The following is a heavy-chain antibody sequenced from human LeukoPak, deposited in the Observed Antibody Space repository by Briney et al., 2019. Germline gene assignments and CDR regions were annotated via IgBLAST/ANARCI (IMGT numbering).Heavy chain of an antibody. Sequence: SETLSLTCAVYGGSFSGYYWSWIRQPPGKGLEWIGEINHSGSTNYNPSLKSRVTISVDTSKNQFSLKLSSVTAADTAVYYCARQKIVVVVAATRYNWIDPWGQGTLVTVSS. J-gene: IGHJ5*02. CDR2: INHSGST. V-gene: IGHV4-34*01. CDR3: ARQKIVVVVAATRYNWIDP. D-gene: IGHD2-15*01. CDR1: GGSFSGYY.